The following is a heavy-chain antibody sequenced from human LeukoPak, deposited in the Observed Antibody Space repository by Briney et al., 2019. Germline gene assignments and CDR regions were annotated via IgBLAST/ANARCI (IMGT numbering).Heavy chain of an antibody. V-gene: IGHV3-23*01. CDR3: AKEWAVVVGNTNYFDY. CDR1: GSTFSNYA. CDR2: ISGSGGSQ. J-gene: IGHJ4*02. Sequence: GGSLRLSCAASGSTFSNYAMTWVRQAPGKGLEWVSSISGSGGSQNYADFAKGRFTISRDSFKSTIYVRMKSLRPEDTAVYYCAKEWAVVVGNTNYFDYWGQGTLVTVSS. D-gene: IGHD2-21*01.